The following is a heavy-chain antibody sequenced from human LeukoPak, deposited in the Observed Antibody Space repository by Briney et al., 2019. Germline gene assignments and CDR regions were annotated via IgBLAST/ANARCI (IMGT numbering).Heavy chain of an antibody. D-gene: IGHD4-23*01. V-gene: IGHV1-3*01. CDR2: INAGNGNT. CDR3: ARVPTYGGNSHYYYGMDV. CDR1: GYTFTSYA. Sequence: ASVKVSCKASGYTFTSYAMHWVRQAPGQRLEWMGWINAGNGNTKYSQKFQGRVTITRDTSASTAYMELSSLRSEDTAVYYCARVPTYGGNSHYYYGMDVWGQGTTVTVSS. J-gene: IGHJ6*02.